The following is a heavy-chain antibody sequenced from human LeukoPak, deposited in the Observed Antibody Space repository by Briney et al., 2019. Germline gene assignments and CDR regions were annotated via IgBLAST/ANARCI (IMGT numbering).Heavy chain of an antibody. J-gene: IGHJ5*02. D-gene: IGHD5-12*01. V-gene: IGHV4-38-2*02. Sequence: KPSETLSLTCTVSGYSISSGYYWGWIRQPPGKGLEWIGSIYHSGSTYYNPSLKSRVTISVDTSKNQFSLKLSSVTAADTAVYYCARAGYRGYVNWFDPWGQGTLVTVSS. CDR2: IYHSGST. CDR1: GYSISSGYY. CDR3: ARAGYRGYVNWFDP.